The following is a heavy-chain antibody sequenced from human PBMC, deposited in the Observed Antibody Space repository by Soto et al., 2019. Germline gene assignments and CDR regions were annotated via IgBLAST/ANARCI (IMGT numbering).Heavy chain of an antibody. CDR3: ARESCSTRCPIDV. CDR1: CGFISSGGYY. Sequence: SETLSLTCTVSCGFISSGGYYWAWIRQHPGKGLEWIGYIDYSGSTYYNPSLKSRVSISVDTSKNQFSLKLSSVTAADTAVYYCARESCSTRCPIDVSGQGTMVTVSS. D-gene: IGHD2-15*01. CDR2: IDYSGST. V-gene: IGHV4-31*02. J-gene: IGHJ6*02.